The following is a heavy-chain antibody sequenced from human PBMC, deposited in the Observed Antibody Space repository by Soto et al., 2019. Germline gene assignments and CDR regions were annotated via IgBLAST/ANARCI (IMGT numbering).Heavy chain of an antibody. D-gene: IGHD3-10*01. CDR2: IIPILGIA. V-gene: IGHV1-69*02. Sequence: QVQLVQSGAEVKKPGSSVKVSCKASGGTFSSYTISWVRQAPGQGLEWMGRIIPILGIANYAQKFQGRVTFTADKSTSTAYMELSSLRSEDTTVYYCAGITIGWFDPWGQGTLVTVSS. CDR1: GGTFSSYT. CDR3: AGITIGWFDP. J-gene: IGHJ5*02.